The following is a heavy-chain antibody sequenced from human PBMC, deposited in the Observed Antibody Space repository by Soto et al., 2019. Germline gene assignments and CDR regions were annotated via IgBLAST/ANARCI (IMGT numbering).Heavy chain of an antibody. CDR2: ISGSGGST. CDR1: GFTFSSYA. CDR3: AKDVAAVAESLV. J-gene: IGHJ4*02. V-gene: IGHV3-23*01. Sequence: EVQLLESGGGLVQPGGSLRLSCAASGFTFSSYAMSWVRQAPEKGLEWVSAISGSGGSTYYADSVKGRFTISRDNSKNTPYLQMNSLRAEDTAVYYCAKDVAAVAESLVWGQGTLVTVSS. D-gene: IGHD6-19*01.